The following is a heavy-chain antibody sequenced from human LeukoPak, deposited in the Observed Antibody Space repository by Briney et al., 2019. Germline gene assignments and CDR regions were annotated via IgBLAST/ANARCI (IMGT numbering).Heavy chain of an antibody. CDR1: GGSISSSSYY. CDR2: IYYSGST. J-gene: IGHJ5*02. Sequence: SETLSLTCTVSGGSISSSSYYWGWIRQPPGKGLEWIGSIYYSGSTYYNPSLKSRVTISVDTSKNQFSLKLSSVTAADTAVYYCARQSYSSGWYANWFDPWGQGTLVTVSS. V-gene: IGHV4-39*01. D-gene: IGHD6-19*01. CDR3: ARQSYSSGWYANWFDP.